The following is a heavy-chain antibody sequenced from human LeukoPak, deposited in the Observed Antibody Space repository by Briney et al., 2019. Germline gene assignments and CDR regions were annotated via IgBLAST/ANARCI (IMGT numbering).Heavy chain of an antibody. D-gene: IGHD4-11*01. CDR2: ISSSGSTI. CDR1: GFTFSDYY. Sequence: GGSLRLSCAASGFTFSDYYMSWIRQAPGKGLEWVSYISSSGSTIYYADSVKGRFTISRDNAKNSLYLQMNSLRAEDTAVYYCARENYSKYYYYMDVWGKGTTVTVSS. V-gene: IGHV3-11*01. CDR3: ARENYSKYYYYMDV. J-gene: IGHJ6*03.